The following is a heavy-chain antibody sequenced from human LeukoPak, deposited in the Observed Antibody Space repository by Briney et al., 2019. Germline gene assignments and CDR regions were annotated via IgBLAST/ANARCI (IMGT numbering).Heavy chain of an antibody. V-gene: IGHV1-2*02. D-gene: IGHD3-10*01. CDR2: INPNSGGT. CDR1: GYTFTGYY. J-gene: IGHJ5*02. Sequence: ASVKVSCKASGYTFTGYYMHWVRQAPGQGLEWMGWINPNSGGTNYAQKFQGRVTMTRDTSISTAYMELSRLRSDDTAVYYCARDRFVVRGAAPNNWFDPWGQGTLVTVSS. CDR3: ARDRFVVRGAAPNNWFDP.